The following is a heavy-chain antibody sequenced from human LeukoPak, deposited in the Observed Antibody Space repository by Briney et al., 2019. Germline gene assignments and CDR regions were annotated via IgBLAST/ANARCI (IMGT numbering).Heavy chain of an antibody. Sequence: PGGSLRLSCAASEFTVSSNYMNWVRQAPGKGLEWVSFIYSGGSTYYADSVRGRFTISRDSSKNTLYLQMNSLRAEDTAVYFCATFTPLRAFDFWGQGTLVTVPS. CDR3: ATFTPLRAFDF. J-gene: IGHJ4*02. CDR2: IYSGGST. CDR1: EFTVSSNY. D-gene: IGHD3-16*01. V-gene: IGHV3-66*01.